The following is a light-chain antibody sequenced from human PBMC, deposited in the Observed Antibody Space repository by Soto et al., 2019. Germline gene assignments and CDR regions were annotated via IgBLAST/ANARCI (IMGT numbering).Light chain of an antibody. CDR2: DIN. V-gene: IGLV2-14*01. CDR3: VSYTTSASYV. Sequence: QSALTQPASVSGSPGQSITISCTGTSSDVGTYIFVSWYRQHPGKAPKLMIYDINNRPSGVSNRFSGSKSGNTASLTISGLQADDEADYYCVSYTTSASYVFGPVTKVTVL. CDR1: SSDVGTYIF. J-gene: IGLJ1*01.